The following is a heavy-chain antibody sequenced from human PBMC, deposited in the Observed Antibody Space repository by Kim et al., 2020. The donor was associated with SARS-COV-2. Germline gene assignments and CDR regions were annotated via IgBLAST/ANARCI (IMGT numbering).Heavy chain of an antibody. J-gene: IGHJ4*02. Sequence: ASVKVSCKSSGYTFTAYYMHWVRQAPGEGLEWMGWINPNTGGTNYAQKFQGRVTMTRDTSISTAYMELSRLRYDDTAVYYCARGRGFGSGGYFDYWGQGTLITVSS. D-gene: IGHD3-10*01. CDR3: ARGRGFGSGGYFDY. CDR1: GYTFTAYY. V-gene: IGHV1-2*02. CDR2: INPNTGGT.